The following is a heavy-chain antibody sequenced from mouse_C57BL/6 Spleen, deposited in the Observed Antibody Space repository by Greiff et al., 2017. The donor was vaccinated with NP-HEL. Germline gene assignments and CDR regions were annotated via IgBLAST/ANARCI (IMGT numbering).Heavy chain of an antibody. D-gene: IGHD2-4*01. J-gene: IGHJ2*01. V-gene: IGHV1-62-2*01. Sequence: QVQLKESGAELVKPGASVKLSCKASGYTFTEYTIHWVKQRSGQGLEWIGWFYPGSGSIKYNEKFKDKATLTADKSSSTVYMELSRLSSEDSAVYFCARHEVYYDYDGYYFDYWGQGTTLTVSS. CDR2: FYPGSGSI. CDR3: ARHEVYYDYDGYYFDY. CDR1: GYTFTEYT.